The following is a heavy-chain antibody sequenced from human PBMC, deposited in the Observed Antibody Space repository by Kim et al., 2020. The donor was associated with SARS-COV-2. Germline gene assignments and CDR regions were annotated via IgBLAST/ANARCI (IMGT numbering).Heavy chain of an antibody. CDR1: GFTFSSYA. J-gene: IGHJ4*02. Sequence: GGSLRLSCAASGFTFSSYAMHWVRQAPGKGLEWVAVISYDGSNKYYADSVKGRFTLSRDNSKNTLYLQMNSLRAEDTAVYYCARAPHSWSLGGDYWGQGTLVTVSS. D-gene: IGHD3-3*01. CDR2: ISYDGSNK. CDR3: ARAPHSWSLGGDY. V-gene: IGHV3-30*04.